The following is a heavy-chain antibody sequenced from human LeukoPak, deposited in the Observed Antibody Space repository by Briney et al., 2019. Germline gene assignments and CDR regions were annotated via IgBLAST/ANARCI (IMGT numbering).Heavy chain of an antibody. CDR1: GFTFSSYS. V-gene: IGHV3-21*01. CDR2: ISSSSSYI. J-gene: IGHJ4*02. Sequence: GGSLRLSCAPSGFTFSSYSMNWVRQAPGKGLEWVSSISSSSSYIYYADSVKGRFTISRDNAKNSLYLQMNSLRAEDTAVYYCARENTMVRGNEYWGQGTLVTVSS. CDR3: ARENTMVRGNEY. D-gene: IGHD3-10*01.